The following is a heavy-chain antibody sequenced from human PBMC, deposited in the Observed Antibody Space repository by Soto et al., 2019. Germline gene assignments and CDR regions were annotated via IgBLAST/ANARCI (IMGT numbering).Heavy chain of an antibody. J-gene: IGHJ6*02. V-gene: IGHV4-31*01. CDR3: ARDLRQQLGGMDV. CDR1: GGSISSGGYY. Sequence: QVQLQESGPGLVKPSQTLSLTCTVSGGSISSGGYYWSWIRQHPGKGLEWIGYIYYSGSTYYNPSXXXXXXXXXXXXXXXXXXXXXXXXXXDTAVYYCARDLRQQLGGMDVWGQGTTVTVSS. D-gene: IGHD3-10*01. CDR2: IYYSGST.